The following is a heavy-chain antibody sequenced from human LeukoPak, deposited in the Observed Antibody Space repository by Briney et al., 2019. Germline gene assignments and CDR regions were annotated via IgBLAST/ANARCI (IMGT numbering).Heavy chain of an antibody. CDR2: ISPNSGGA. D-gene: IGHD6-19*01. Sequence: ASVKVSCKASGYTFTDYYMHWVRQAPGQGLELMGWISPNSGGANYAQKFQGRVTMTRDTSISTAYMELSRLRSDDTAVYYCARDGEGQWLVKGYYYYYYYMDVWGKGTTVTVSS. CDR1: GYTFTDYY. V-gene: IGHV1-2*02. J-gene: IGHJ6*03. CDR3: ARDGEGQWLVKGYYYYYYYMDV.